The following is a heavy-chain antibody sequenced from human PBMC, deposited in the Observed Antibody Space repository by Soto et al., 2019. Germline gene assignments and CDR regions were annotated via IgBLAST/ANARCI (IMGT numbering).Heavy chain of an antibody. Sequence: QVQLVQSGAEVKKPGASVKVSCKASGYTFTGYYMHWVRQAPGQGLEWMGWINPNSGGTNYAQKFQGWVTMTRDTSISTAYLELSRLRSDDTAVYYCARGPDIVVVPAANWFDPWGQGTLVTVSS. J-gene: IGHJ5*02. CDR1: GYTFTGYY. V-gene: IGHV1-2*04. CDR2: INPNSGGT. CDR3: ARGPDIVVVPAANWFDP. D-gene: IGHD2-2*01.